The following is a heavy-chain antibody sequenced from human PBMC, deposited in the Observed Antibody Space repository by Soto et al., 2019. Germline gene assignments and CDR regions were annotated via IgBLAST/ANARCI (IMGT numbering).Heavy chain of an antibody. CDR2: IYHSGST. D-gene: IGHD3-3*01. CDR3: ARDARTYYDFWSGSYNWFDP. Sequence: PTETLSLTCVVPGYSISSGYYWGWIRQPPGKGLEWIGSIYHSGSTYYNPSLKSRVTISVDTSKNQFSLKLSSVTAADTAVYYCARDARTYYDFWSGSYNWFDPWGQGTLVTVSS. J-gene: IGHJ5*02. V-gene: IGHV4-38-2*02. CDR1: GYSISSGYY.